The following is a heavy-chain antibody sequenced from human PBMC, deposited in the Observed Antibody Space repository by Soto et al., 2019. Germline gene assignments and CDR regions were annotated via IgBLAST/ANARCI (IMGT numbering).Heavy chain of an antibody. CDR1: GGSISSGGYS. CDR3: ARAPRGNYGYPSYFDY. D-gene: IGHD3-10*01. CDR2: IYHSGST. Sequence: SETLSLTCAVSGGSISSGGYSWSWIRQPPGKGLEWIGYIYHSGSTYYNPSLKSRVTISVDTSKNQFSLKLSSVTAADTAVYYCARAPRGNYGYPSYFDYWGQGTLVTVSS. J-gene: IGHJ4*02. V-gene: IGHV4-30-2*01.